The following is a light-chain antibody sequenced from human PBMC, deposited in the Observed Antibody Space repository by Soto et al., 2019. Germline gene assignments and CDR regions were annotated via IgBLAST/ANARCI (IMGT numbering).Light chain of an antibody. Sequence: QSALTQPASLSGSPGQSVTISCTGTSSDVVLYDYVSWYQQHQGKAPQLMIYAVSNRTSGVSNRVSASKSGNTASLSISGLQAEDEADYYCSSYTSDSSYVFGSGTKVTV. CDR3: SSYTSDSSYV. CDR1: SSDVVLYDY. CDR2: AVS. V-gene: IGLV2-14*01. J-gene: IGLJ1*01.